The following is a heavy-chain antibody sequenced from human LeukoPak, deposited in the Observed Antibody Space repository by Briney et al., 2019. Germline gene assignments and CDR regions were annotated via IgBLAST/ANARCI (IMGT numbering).Heavy chain of an antibody. CDR3: ATDGAGDYLNH. Sequence: GASVKVSCKVSGYIFSELSMHWVRQAPGQRLEWMGGFNPEDGETFYAQKFQGRVNMTEDTSTDTAYMELSSLSYDDTAVYYCATDGAGDYLNHWGQGTLVTVSS. V-gene: IGHV1-24*01. J-gene: IGHJ5*02. CDR2: FNPEDGET. D-gene: IGHD4-17*01. CDR1: GYIFSELS.